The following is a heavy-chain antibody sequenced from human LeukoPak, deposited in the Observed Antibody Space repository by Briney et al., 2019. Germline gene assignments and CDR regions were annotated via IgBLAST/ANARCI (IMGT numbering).Heavy chain of an antibody. CDR2: INYRGAV. CDR3: ARGRYYGSGSRANYYYYGMDV. V-gene: IGHV4-39*07. J-gene: IGHJ6*02. Sequence: SETLSLTCTVSDGPTTGTRYYWGWFRQTPGKGPEWIGNINYRGAVYYNPSLKSRVTISVDTSKNQFSLKLSSVTAADTAVYYCARGRYYGSGSRANYYYYGMDVWGQGTTVTVSS. CDR1: DGPTTGTRYY. D-gene: IGHD3-10*01.